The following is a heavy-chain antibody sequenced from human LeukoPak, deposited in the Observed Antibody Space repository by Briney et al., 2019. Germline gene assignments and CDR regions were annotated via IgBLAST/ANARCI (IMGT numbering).Heavy chain of an antibody. V-gene: IGHV4-38-2*01. CDR3: AKTTSYWYFDL. CDR1: GYSITSGYY. CDR2: VHHSGGI. D-gene: IGHD2-2*01. Sequence: SETLSLTCAVSGYSITSGYYWGWNRQPPGKGLEWIGSVHHSGGIYYNPSLKSRVTISVDTSKNQFSLKLSSMTAADTAVYYCAKTTSYWYFDLWGRATLVTVSS. J-gene: IGHJ2*01.